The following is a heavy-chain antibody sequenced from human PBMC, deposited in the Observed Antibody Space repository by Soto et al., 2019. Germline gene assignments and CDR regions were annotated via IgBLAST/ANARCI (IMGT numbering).Heavy chain of an antibody. D-gene: IGHD3-3*01. CDR3: ARAGYFCSGYYPLYGMDV. J-gene: IGHJ6*02. CDR2: MNPNSGNT. V-gene: IGHV1-8*01. CDR1: GYTFTSYD. Sequence: QVQLVQSGAEVKKPGASVKVSCKASGYTFTSYDINWVRQATGQGLEWMGWMNPNSGNTGYAQKVQGRVNMTRNTSIRTAYMELISLRSEDTAVYYCARAGYFCSGYYPLYGMDVWGQGTTVTVSS.